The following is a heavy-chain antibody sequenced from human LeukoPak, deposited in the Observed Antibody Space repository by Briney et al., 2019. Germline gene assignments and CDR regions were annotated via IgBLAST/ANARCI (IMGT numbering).Heavy chain of an antibody. CDR1: GGSISSGGYY. V-gene: IGHV4-61*08. Sequence: SQTLSLTCTVSGGSISSGGYYWSWIRQPPGKGLEWIGYIYYSGSTNYNPSLKGRVTISVDTSKNQFSLKLSSVTAADTAVYYCARHVLTGTTYFDYWGQGTLVTVSS. J-gene: IGHJ4*02. CDR3: ARHVLTGTTYFDY. D-gene: IGHD1-7*01. CDR2: IYYSGST.